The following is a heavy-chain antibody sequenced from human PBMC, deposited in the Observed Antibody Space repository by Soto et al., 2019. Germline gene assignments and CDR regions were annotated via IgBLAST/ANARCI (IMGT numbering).Heavy chain of an antibody. V-gene: IGHV1-24*01. J-gene: IGHJ4*02. D-gene: IGHD2-21*02. CDR3: ARGGGIVVVTAPYDH. CDR1: GNTLTDLA. Sequence: ASVKVSCKLSGNTLTDLAVHWVRQAPGKGPEWMGGFDRENEEMIYAQRFLGRVTMTGDRSTGTVHMELSSLRSEDTAVYYCARGGGIVVVTAPYDHWGQGTLVTVSS. CDR2: FDRENEEM.